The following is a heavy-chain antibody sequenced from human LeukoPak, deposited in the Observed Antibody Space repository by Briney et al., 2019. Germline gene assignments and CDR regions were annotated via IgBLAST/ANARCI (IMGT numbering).Heavy chain of an antibody. CDR2: IRHDGSSK. CDR1: GFSFSTYG. V-gene: IGHV3-30*02. CDR3: AKDRLGSYGSARYYFDS. D-gene: IGHD5-18*01. Sequence: GGSLRLSCVASGFSFSTYGMHWVRQAPGKGLEWVAFIRHDGSSKYYADSVKGRFTISRDSSKDTLYLQMNSLRTEDTAVYYCAKDRLGSYGSARYYFDSWGQGSLVTVSS. J-gene: IGHJ4*02.